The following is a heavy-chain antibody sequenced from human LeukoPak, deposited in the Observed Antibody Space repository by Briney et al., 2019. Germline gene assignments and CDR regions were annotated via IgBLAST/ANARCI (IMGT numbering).Heavy chain of an antibody. CDR1: GGSISSYY. J-gene: IGHJ4*02. CDR2: IYYSGST. CDR3: ARRGPSGRSLDY. Sequence: SETLSLTCTVSGGSISSYYWSWIRQPPGKGLEWIGYIYYSGSTNYNPSLKSRVTISVDTSKNQFSLKLSSVTAADTAVYYCARRGPSGRSLDYWGQGTLVTVSS. D-gene: IGHD3-10*01. V-gene: IGHV4-59*08.